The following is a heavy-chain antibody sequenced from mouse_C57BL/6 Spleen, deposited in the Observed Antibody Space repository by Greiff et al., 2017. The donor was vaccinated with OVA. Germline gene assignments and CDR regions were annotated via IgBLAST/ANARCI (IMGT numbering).Heavy chain of an antibody. CDR2: ISYDGSN. Sequence: EVKLVESGPGLVKPSQSLSLTCSVTGYSITSGYYWNWIRQFPGNKLEWMGYISYDGSNNYNPSLKNRISITRDTSKNQFFLKLNSVTTEDTATYYCARGGSSGPFAYWGQGTLVTVSA. J-gene: IGHJ3*01. D-gene: IGHD3-2*02. CDR3: ARGGSSGPFAY. CDR1: GYSITSGYY. V-gene: IGHV3-6*01.